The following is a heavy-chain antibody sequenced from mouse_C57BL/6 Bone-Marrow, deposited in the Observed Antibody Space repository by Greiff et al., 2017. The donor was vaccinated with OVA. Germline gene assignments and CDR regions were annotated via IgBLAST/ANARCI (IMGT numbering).Heavy chain of an antibody. V-gene: IGHV10-1*01. CDR1: GFSFNTYA. CDR2: IRSKSNNYAT. D-gene: IGHD1-1*01. J-gene: IGHJ1*03. Sequence: EVQRVESGGGLVQPKGSLKLSCAASGFSFNTYAMNWVRQAPGKGLEWVARIRSKSNNYATYYADSVKDRFTISRDDSESMLYLQMNNLKTEDTAMYYCVRPSGSSWGYWYFDVWGTGTTVTVSS. CDR3: VRPSGSSWGYWYFDV.